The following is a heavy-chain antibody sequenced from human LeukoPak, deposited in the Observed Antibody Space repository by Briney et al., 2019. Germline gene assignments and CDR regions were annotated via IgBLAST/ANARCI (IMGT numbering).Heavy chain of an antibody. CDR3: ARDPGSSRYSQ. D-gene: IGHD1-26*01. V-gene: IGHV4-59*01. CDR2: IYYSGNT. Sequence: SETLSLTCTVSDGSISGYFWSWVRQPPGKGLEWIAYIYYSGNTNYNPSLKSRVTISLDTSKNQFSLKLTSVTAADTAVYYCARDPGSSRYSQWGQGTLVTVSS. CDR1: DGSISGYF. J-gene: IGHJ4*02.